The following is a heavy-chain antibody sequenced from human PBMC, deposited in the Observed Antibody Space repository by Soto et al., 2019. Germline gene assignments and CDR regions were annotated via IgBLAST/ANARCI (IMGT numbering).Heavy chain of an antibody. D-gene: IGHD2-8*02. CDR1: GFTFSTYG. V-gene: IGHV3-30*18. Sequence: QVQLVESGGGVVQPGRSLRLSCAASGFTFSTYGMHWVRQAPGKGLEWVAVISYDESTKKYADSVKGRFTISRDNSKNTLYLQMNSLRAEDTAVYYCAKDYYSTGFVYFDLWGRGALVTVSS. J-gene: IGHJ2*01. CDR2: ISYDESTK. CDR3: AKDYYSTGFVYFDL.